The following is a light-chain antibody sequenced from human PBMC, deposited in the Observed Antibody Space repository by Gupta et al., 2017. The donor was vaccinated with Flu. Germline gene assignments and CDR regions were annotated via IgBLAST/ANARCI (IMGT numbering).Light chain of an antibody. CDR3: QQYGSSPES. CDR1: QSVSSNF. V-gene: IGKV3-20*01. CDR2: GAS. J-gene: IGKJ2*03. Sequence: EIVLTQSPGTLSLSPGERATLSCRASQSVSSNFLAWYQQKPGQAPRLLIYGASSRATGIPDRFSGSGSGTDFTLTISRPEPEDFAVYFCQQYGSSPESFGQGTKLEIK.